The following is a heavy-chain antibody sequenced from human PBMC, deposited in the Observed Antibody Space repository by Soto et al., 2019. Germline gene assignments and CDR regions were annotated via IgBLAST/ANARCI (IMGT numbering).Heavy chain of an antibody. CDR3: AITTYYDFWSGLAFDY. J-gene: IGHJ4*02. Sequence: RGSLRLSCASSGFTFSSYAMSWVRQAPGKGLEWVSAISGSGGSTYYADSVKGRFTISRDNSKNTLYLQMNSLRAEDTAVYYCAITTYYDFWSGLAFDYWGQGTLVTVSS. D-gene: IGHD3-3*01. V-gene: IGHV3-23*01. CDR2: ISGSGGST. CDR1: GFTFSSYA.